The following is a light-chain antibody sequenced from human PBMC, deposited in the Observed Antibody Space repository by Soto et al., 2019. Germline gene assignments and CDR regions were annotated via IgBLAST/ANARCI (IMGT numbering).Light chain of an antibody. J-gene: IGLJ1*01. Sequence: SYELTQPPSVSVAPGQTARITCGGNNIGSKSVHWYQQKPGQAPVLVVYDDSDRPSGIPERFSGSNSGNTATLTISRVEAGDEADYYCCSYAGSYTLRVFGTGTKVTVL. CDR3: CSYAGSYTLRV. V-gene: IGLV3-21*02. CDR2: DDS. CDR1: NIGSKS.